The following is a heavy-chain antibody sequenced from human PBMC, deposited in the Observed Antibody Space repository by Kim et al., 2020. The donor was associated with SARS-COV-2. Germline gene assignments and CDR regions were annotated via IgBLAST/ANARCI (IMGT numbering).Heavy chain of an antibody. CDR1: GGSISSYY. D-gene: IGHD6-13*01. Sequence: SETLSLTCTVSGGSISSYYWSWIRQPPGKGLEWIGYIYYSGSTNYNPSLKSRVTISVDTSKNQFSLKLSSVTAADTAVYYCARDAGYSSSWFDYWGQGTLVTVSS. V-gene: IGHV4-59*01. CDR3: ARDAGYSSSWFDY. CDR2: IYYSGST. J-gene: IGHJ4*02.